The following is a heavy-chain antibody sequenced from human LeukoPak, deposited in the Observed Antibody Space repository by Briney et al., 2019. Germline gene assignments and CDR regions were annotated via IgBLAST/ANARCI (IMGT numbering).Heavy chain of an antibody. V-gene: IGHV3-23*01. J-gene: IGHJ6*02. Sequence: GGSLRLSCAASGFTFSSYAMSWVRQAPGKGLAWVSALSGSGGSTYYADSVKGRFTISRDNSKNTLYLQMNSLRAEDTAVYYCAKDPLSPEYYYYYYGMDVWGQGTTVTVSS. CDR2: LSGSGGST. D-gene: IGHD1-14*01. CDR1: GFTFSSYA. CDR3: AKDPLSPEYYYYYYGMDV.